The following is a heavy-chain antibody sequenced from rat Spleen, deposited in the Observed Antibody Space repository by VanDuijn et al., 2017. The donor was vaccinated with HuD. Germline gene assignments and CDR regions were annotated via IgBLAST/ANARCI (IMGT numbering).Heavy chain of an antibody. CDR1: GFTFSNYG. D-gene: IGHD4-3*01. Sequence: EVQLVESGGGFVLPGRSLKLSCAASGFTFSNYGMAWVRQAPTKGLEWVASISYDGNSIYYRDSVQGRFTISRDIAKSTLYLQMDSLRSEDTATYYCTSPYNSGQRFPFAYWGQGVMVTVSS. J-gene: IGHJ2*01. V-gene: IGHV5-29*01. CDR3: TSPYNSGQRFPFAY. CDR2: ISYDGNSI.